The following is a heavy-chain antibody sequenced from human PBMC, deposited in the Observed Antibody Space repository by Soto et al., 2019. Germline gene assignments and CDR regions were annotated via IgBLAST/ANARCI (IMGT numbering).Heavy chain of an antibody. CDR1: GGSLSSYY. CDR3: AREMPTEVQGVITWFDP. CDR2: IYYSGGT. Sequence: SETLSLTCTVSGGSLSSYYWMWIRQLPGKGLEWMGYIYYSGGTNYNPSLQSRVTMSVDTPKNQFSLKLSSVTAADTAVYYCAREMPTEVQGVITWFDPWGQGTLVTVSS. V-gene: IGHV4-59*01. J-gene: IGHJ5*02. D-gene: IGHD3-10*01.